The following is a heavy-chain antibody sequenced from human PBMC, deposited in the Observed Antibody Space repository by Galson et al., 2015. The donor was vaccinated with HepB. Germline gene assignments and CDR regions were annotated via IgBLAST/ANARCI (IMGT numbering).Heavy chain of an antibody. V-gene: IGHV7-4-1*02. Sequence: SVKVSCKASGYTFTSYAMNWVRQAPGQGLEWMGWINTNTGNPTYAQGFTGRFVFSLDTSVSTAYLQISSLKAEDTAVYYCASLTSDSSGYYEYYFDYWGQGTLVTVSS. CDR3: ASLTSDSSGYYEYYFDY. CDR1: GYTFTSYA. D-gene: IGHD3-22*01. CDR2: INTNTGNP. J-gene: IGHJ4*02.